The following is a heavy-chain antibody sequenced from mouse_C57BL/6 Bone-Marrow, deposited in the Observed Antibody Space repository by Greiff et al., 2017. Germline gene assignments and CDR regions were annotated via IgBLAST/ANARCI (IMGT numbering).Heavy chain of an antibody. D-gene: IGHD3-3*01. Sequence: EVKLVESGGGLVKPGGSLKLSCAASGFTFSDYGMHWVRQAPEKGLEWVAYISSGSSTIYYADTVKGRYTISRDKSKNTLSLQMTSLRSEDTAMYYCARKGHCRVYWYFDVWGTGTTVTVSS. J-gene: IGHJ1*03. CDR3: ARKGHCRVYWYFDV. CDR1: GFTFSDYG. V-gene: IGHV5-17*01. CDR2: ISSGSSTI.